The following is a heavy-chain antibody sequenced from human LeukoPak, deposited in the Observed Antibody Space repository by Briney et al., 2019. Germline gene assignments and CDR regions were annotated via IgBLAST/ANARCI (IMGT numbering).Heavy chain of an antibody. CDR3: ARGRPGYYFDY. CDR2: ISSTSSYT. CDR1: GFTFSDYY. V-gene: IGHV3-11*06. Sequence: GGSLRLSCAASGFTFSDYYMSWIRQAPGKGLEWVSYISSTSSYTNYADSVKGRFSISRDNAKNSLHLQMSSLRDEDTAVYYCARGRPGYYFDYWGQGTLVTVSS. J-gene: IGHJ4*02.